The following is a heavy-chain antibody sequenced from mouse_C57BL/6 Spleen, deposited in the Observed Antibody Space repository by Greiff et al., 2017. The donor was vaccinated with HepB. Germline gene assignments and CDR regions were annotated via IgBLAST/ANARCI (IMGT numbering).Heavy chain of an antibody. CDR1: GYAFSSYW. CDR2: IYPGDGDT. Sequence: VKLVESGAELVKPGASVKISCKASGYAFSSYWMNWVKQRPGKGLEWIGQIYPGDGDTNYNGKFKGKATLTADKSSSTAYMQLSSLTSEDSAVYFCARSLLSYAMDYWGQGTSVTVSS. D-gene: IGHD1-2*01. CDR3: ARSLLSYAMDY. J-gene: IGHJ4*01. V-gene: IGHV1-80*01.